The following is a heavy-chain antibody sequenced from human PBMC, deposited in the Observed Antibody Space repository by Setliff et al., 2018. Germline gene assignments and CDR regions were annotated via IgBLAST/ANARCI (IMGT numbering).Heavy chain of an antibody. D-gene: IGHD2-2*01. CDR2: ISA. CDR1: GYTFISYG. Sequence: ASVKVSCKTSGYTFISYGINWVRQAPGQGLEWMGWISAYAQKFQGRVTMTTDTSTNTAFMELRSLRSDDMAVYYCTRGPKDFVVPPTANIFDYWGQGTVVTVSS. CDR3: TRGPKDFVVPPTANIFDY. J-gene: IGHJ4*02. V-gene: IGHV1-18*03.